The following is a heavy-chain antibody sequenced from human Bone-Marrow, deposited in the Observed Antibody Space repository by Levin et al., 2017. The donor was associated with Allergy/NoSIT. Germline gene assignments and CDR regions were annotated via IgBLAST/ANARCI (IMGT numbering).Heavy chain of an antibody. CDR2: ISDGGAT. J-gene: IGHJ3*02. Sequence: LSLTCAASGFALSSYAMSWVRQTPGKGPEWVSSISDGGATYYADSVKGRFTIARDSSRNTLYLQMSSLRAEDTAVYYCASSTTLRGFDIWGQGTMVTVSS. V-gene: IGHV3-23*01. D-gene: IGHD1-1*01. CDR3: ASSTTLRGFDI. CDR1: GFALSSYA.